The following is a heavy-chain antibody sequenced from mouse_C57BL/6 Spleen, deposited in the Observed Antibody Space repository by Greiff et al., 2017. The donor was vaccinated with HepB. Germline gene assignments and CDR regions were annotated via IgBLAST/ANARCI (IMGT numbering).Heavy chain of an antibody. CDR3: ERVEFIATVIAPPGDD. D-gene: IGHD1-1*01. V-gene: IGHV1-59*01. J-gene: IGHJ2*01. Sequence: QVQLQQPGAELVRPGTSVKLSCKASGYTFTSYWMHWVKQRPGQGLEWIGVIDPSDSYTNYNQKFKGKATLTVDTSSSTAYMQLSSLTSEDSAVYYGERVEFIATVIAPPGDDWGKGTTLTVSS. CDR1: GYTFTSYW. CDR2: IDPSDSYT.